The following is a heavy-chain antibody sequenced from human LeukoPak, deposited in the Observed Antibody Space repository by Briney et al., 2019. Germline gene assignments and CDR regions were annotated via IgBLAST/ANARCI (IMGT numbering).Heavy chain of an antibody. Sequence: SSETLSLTCTVSCGSISSSSYYWGWIRQPPGKGLEWIGSIYYSGSTYYNPSLKSRVTISVDTSKNQFSLKLSSVTAADTAVYYCARQGGYSYGYVRYWGQGTLVTVSS. V-gene: IGHV4-39*07. CDR3: ARQGGYSYGYVRY. J-gene: IGHJ4*02. D-gene: IGHD5-18*01. CDR1: CGSISSSSYY. CDR2: IYYSGST.